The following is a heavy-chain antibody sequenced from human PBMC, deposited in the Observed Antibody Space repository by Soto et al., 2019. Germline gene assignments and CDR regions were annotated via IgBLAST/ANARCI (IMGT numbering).Heavy chain of an antibody. CDR2: ISSDGNNK. J-gene: IGHJ5*02. CDR3: AKDLLPNTVTTCGS. D-gene: IGHD4-17*01. V-gene: IGHV3-30*18. CDR1: GFTFESHG. Sequence: QVQLVESGGGAVQPGRSLRLSCAASGFTFESHGMHWVRQAPGKGLEWVAVISSDGNNKYYADSVKGRFTISRDNFNNILYLQMSSLRAEDTAVYYCAKDLLPNTVTTCGSWGQGTLVTVSS.